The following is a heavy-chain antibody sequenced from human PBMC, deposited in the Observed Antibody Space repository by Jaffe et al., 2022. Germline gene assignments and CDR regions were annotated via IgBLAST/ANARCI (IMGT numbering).Heavy chain of an antibody. CDR3: ARAYRDAYNPLLDY. J-gene: IGHJ4*02. V-gene: IGHV4-38-2*01. CDR1: GYSISSVYS. Sequence: QVQLQESGPGLLKPSETLSLTCAVSGYSISSVYSWGWIRQSPGKGLEWIGNIRYGGTTYYNPSLNSRVTISMDASKNQFSLKLTSVTAADTAVYYCARAYRDAYNPLLDYWGQGTLVTVSS. D-gene: IGHD3-16*01. CDR2: IRYGGTT.